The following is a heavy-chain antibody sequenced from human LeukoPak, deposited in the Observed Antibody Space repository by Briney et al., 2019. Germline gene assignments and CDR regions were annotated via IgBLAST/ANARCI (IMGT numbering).Heavy chain of an antibody. J-gene: IGHJ4*02. CDR1: GYTLTELS. V-gene: IGHV1-24*01. CDR2: FDPEDGET. CDR3: ARAPYYDFWSGYNRFDY. D-gene: IGHD3-3*01. Sequence: ASVKVSCKVSGYTLTELSMHWVRQAPGKGLEWMGGFDPEDGETIYAQKFQGRVTMTEDTSTDTAYMELSSLRSEDTAVYYCARAPYYDFWSGYNRFDYWGQGTLVTVSS.